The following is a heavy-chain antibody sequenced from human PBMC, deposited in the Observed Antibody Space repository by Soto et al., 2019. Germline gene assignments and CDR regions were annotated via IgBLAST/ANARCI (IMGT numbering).Heavy chain of an antibody. CDR2: IGTAGDT. CDR1: GFTFSSYD. V-gene: IGHV3-13*01. D-gene: IGHD6-19*01. Sequence: GGSLRLSCAASGFTFSSYDMHWVRQATGKGLEWVSAIGTAGDTYYPGSVKGRFTISRENAKNSLYLQMNSLGAGDTAVYYCARTRPSSGWYGGAFDIWGQGTMVTVSS. CDR3: ARTRPSSGWYGGAFDI. J-gene: IGHJ3*02.